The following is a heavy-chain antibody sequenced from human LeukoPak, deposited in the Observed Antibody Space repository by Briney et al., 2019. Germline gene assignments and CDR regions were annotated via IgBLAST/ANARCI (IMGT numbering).Heavy chain of an antibody. CDR1: GFSVSNNY. Sequence: GGSLRLSCAASGFSVSNNYMSWVRQAPGKGLEGVSDIYSRGATNYEAAVKGRLTTSRTNSKNTLNHQINSRRVEDTAVDYCADLNYWGQGTLVTVSS. CDR2: IYSRGAT. J-gene: IGHJ4*02. V-gene: IGHV3-53*01. CDR3: ADLNY.